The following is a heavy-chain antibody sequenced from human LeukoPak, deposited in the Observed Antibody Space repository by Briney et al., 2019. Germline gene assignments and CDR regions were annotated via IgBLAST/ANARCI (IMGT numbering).Heavy chain of an antibody. D-gene: IGHD1-26*01. CDR2: IYSGGST. CDR1: GFTVSSNY. Sequence: GGSLRLPCAASGFTVSSNYMSWVRRAPGKGLEWVSVIYSGGSTYYADSVKGRFTISRDNSKNTLYLQMNSLRAEDTAVYYCARELLRHFDYWGQGTLVTVSS. J-gene: IGHJ4*02. V-gene: IGHV3-66*01. CDR3: ARELLRHFDY.